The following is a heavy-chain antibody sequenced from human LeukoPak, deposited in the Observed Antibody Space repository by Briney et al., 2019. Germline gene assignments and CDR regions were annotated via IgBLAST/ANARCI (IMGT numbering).Heavy chain of an antibody. V-gene: IGHV4-39*01. Sequence: PSDTLSLTCTVSGGSMSSITHYWGWIRQPPGKGLEWIGSIYYSGSTYYNPSLKSRVTISLDTSKNQFSLKLSSVTAADTAVYYCANFFNFDGFDIWGQGTMVTVFS. D-gene: IGHD1-1*01. CDR2: IYYSGST. CDR1: GGSMSSITHY. J-gene: IGHJ3*02. CDR3: ANFFNFDGFDI.